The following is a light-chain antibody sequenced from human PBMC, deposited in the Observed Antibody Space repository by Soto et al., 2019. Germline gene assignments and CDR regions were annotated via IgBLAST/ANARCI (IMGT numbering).Light chain of an antibody. CDR3: RHYNSYRP. V-gene: IGKV1-5*01. J-gene: IGKJ1*01. CDR2: DGS. CDR1: QSISSW. Sequence: DIQMTQSPSTLSASVGDRVTITCRASQSISSWLAWYQQKPGKDPKILIYDGSSLESGVQSRFSASGSGTEFTLPFRRMQPEVFATDYCRHYNSYRPFGQGTRLEIK.